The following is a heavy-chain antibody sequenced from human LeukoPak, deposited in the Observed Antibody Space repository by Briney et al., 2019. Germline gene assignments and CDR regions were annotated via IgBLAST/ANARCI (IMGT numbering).Heavy chain of an antibody. Sequence: PGGSLRLSCAASGFTFSSYGMSWVRQAPGKGLEWVSAISGSGGSTYYADSVKGRFTISRDNSKNTLYLQMNSLRAEDTAVYYCAKAAWVVVDPPSSPASFFDYWGQGTLVTVSS. CDR1: GFTFSSYG. CDR2: ISGSGGST. V-gene: IGHV3-23*01. J-gene: IGHJ4*02. CDR3: AKAAWVVVDPPSSPASFFDY. D-gene: IGHD2-15*01.